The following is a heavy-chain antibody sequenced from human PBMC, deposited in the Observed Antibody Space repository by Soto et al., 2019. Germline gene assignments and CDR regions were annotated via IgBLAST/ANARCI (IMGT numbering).Heavy chain of an antibody. Sequence: EVQLVESGGGLVQPGGSLRLSCAASGFTFSNYWMSWVRQAPGKGLEWVANIKQDGSEKYYVDSVKGRFTISRDNAKNLLYLQVNSLRAEDTAVYYCARGDGVCGGVIACWGQGTLVTVSS. D-gene: IGHD3-16*02. V-gene: IGHV3-7*04. CDR3: ARGDGVCGGVIAC. J-gene: IGHJ4*02. CDR2: IKQDGSEK. CDR1: GFTFSNYW.